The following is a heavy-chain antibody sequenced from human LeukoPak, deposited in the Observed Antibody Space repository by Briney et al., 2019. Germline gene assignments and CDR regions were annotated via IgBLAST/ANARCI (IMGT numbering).Heavy chain of an antibody. D-gene: IGHD3-22*01. V-gene: IGHV3-43*01. CDR2: INWAGSST. Sequence: PGESLRLSCAASGFTFGDYSMHWVRHAPGKGLEWVSLINWAGSSTHYTDSVKGRFTISRDNSKNSLYLQMNSLRTEDTAFYYCAKGDKYDTSGYLPGDSWGQGTLVTVSS. CDR3: AKGDKYDTSGYLPGDS. CDR1: GFTFGDYS. J-gene: IGHJ5*01.